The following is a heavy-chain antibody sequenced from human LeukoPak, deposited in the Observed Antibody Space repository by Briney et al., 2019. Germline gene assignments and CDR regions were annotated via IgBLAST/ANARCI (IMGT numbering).Heavy chain of an antibody. V-gene: IGHV4-39*07. J-gene: IGHJ3*02. D-gene: IGHD3-3*01. CDR1: GGPISSSSYY. Sequence: SETLSLTCTVSGGPISSSSYYWGWIRQPPGKGLEWIGEINHSGSTNYNPSLKSRVTISVDTSKNQFSLKLSSVTAADTAVYYCAREPDLDAFDIWGQGTMVTVSS. CDR3: AREPDLDAFDI. CDR2: INHSGST.